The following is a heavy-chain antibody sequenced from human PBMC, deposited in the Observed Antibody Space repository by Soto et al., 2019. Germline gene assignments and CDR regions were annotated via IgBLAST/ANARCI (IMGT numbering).Heavy chain of an antibody. CDR3: ARAQLERGYYYYYYMDV. Sequence: EVQLVESGGGLVQPGGSLRLSCAASGFTVSSNYMSWVRQAPGKGLEWVSVIYSGGSTYYADSVKGRFTISRDNSKNTLYLQMNSLRAEETAVYYCARAQLERGYYYYYYMDVWGKGTTVTVSS. CDR2: IYSGGST. J-gene: IGHJ6*03. V-gene: IGHV3-66*01. D-gene: IGHD1-1*01. CDR1: GFTVSSNY.